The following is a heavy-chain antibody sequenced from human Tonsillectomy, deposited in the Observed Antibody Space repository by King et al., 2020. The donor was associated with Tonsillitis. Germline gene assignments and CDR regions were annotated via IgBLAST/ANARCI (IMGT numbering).Heavy chain of an antibody. CDR3: ARDRFAVLPGALPYFDP. V-gene: IGHV1-2*02. J-gene: IGHJ5*02. Sequence: QLVQSGAEVKKPGASVKVSCRASGYTFTDYYIHWVRQAPGQGLEWLGWINPNTGGTKFAQKFQGRVTMTRDTSISTTYMELNSLQSDDAAVYYCARDRFAVLPGALPYFDPWGLGTLVAVSS. CDR2: INPNTGGT. D-gene: IGHD2-2*01. CDR1: GYTFTDYY.